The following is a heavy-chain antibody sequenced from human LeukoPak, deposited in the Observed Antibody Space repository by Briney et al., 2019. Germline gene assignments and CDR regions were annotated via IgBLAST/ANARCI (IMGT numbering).Heavy chain of an antibody. CDR1: GFSFSGYW. D-gene: IGHD1-1*01. Sequence: PGGSLRLSCEASGFSFSGYWMSWVRQAPGKGLEWVANIKEDGSETYYVGSVKGRFTISRDNAKNALFLQMDSLTAGDTAVYYCARALTGKRFFYFDYWGQGTLVTVSS. CDR3: ARALTGKRFFYFDY. J-gene: IGHJ4*02. V-gene: IGHV3-7*01. CDR2: IKEDGSET.